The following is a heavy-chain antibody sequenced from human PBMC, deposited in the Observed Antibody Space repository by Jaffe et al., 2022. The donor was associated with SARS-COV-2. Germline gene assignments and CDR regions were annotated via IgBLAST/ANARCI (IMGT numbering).Heavy chain of an antibody. CDR2: ISYDGSNK. D-gene: IGHD2-21*01. CDR3: ARSCFARYYYYGMDV. V-gene: IGHV3-30-3*01. J-gene: IGHJ6*02. Sequence: QVQLVESGGGVVQPGRSLRLSCAASGFTFSSYAMHWVRQAPGKGLEWVAVISYDGSNKYYADSVKGRFTISRDNSKNTLYLQMNSLRAEDTAVYYCARSCFARYYYYGMDVWGQGTTVTVSS. CDR1: GFTFSSYA.